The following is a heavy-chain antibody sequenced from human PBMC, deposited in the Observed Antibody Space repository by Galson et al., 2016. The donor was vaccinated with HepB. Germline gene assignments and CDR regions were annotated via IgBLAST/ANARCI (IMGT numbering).Heavy chain of an antibody. CDR3: AREGATSIGGFGY. CDR1: GFTFSYYA. V-gene: IGHV3-30-3*01. CDR2: ISHDGTSK. J-gene: IGHJ4*02. Sequence: SLRLSCAASGFTFSYYAMHWVRQAPGKGLEWVALISHDGTSKYYADTLKGQFTISRDNSKNTLYLQMNSLRVEDSAMYYCAREGATSIGGFGYWGQGTLVTVSS. D-gene: IGHD1-26*01.